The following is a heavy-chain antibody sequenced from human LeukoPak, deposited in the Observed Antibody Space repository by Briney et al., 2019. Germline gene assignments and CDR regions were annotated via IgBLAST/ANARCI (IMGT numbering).Heavy chain of an antibody. CDR3: AKGDYYDSSGYRD. CDR1: GFTFDDYG. V-gene: IGHV3-9*01. D-gene: IGHD3-22*01. CDR2: ISWNSGSI. J-gene: IGHJ4*02. Sequence: GGSLRLSCAASGFTFDDYGMHWARQAPGKGMELVSGISWNSGSISYADSGKDRFTISRDNAKNYLYLQMNSLRAEDTALYYCAKGDYYDSSGYRDWGQGTLVTVSS.